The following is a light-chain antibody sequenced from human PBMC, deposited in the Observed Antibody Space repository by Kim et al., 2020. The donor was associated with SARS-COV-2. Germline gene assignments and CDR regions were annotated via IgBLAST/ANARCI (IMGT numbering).Light chain of an antibody. Sequence: NFMLTQPHSVSESPGKTVTISCTRSSGSIDSNYVQWYQQRPGSAPTTVIYEDNQRPSGVPDRFSGSIDSSSNSASLTISGLKTEDEADYYCQSYDSSNHAVFGGGTQLTVL. CDR3: QSYDSSNHAV. CDR1: SGSIDSNY. CDR2: EDN. V-gene: IGLV6-57*03. J-gene: IGLJ7*01.